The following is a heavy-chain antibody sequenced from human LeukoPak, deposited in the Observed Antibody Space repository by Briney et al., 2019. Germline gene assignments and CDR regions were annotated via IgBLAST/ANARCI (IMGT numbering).Heavy chain of an antibody. Sequence: PGGSLRLSCAASGFTFSSSMNWVRQAPGKGLEFVSSISPSSSYIYYADSVKGRFTISRDDAKNSLFLQMNSLRAEDTAVYYCAREGGYCSGGSCRFFDYWGQGTLVTVSS. J-gene: IGHJ4*02. CDR1: GFTFSSS. D-gene: IGHD2-15*01. CDR3: AREGGYCSGGSCRFFDY. V-gene: IGHV3-21*06. CDR2: ISPSSSYI.